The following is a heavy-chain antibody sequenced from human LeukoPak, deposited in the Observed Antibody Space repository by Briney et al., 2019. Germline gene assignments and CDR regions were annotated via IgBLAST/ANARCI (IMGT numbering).Heavy chain of an antibody. Sequence: ASVKVSYKSSGGTFSSYAISWVRQAPGQGLEWMGRIIPILGIANYAQKFEGRVTITADKSTSTAYMELSSLRSEETAVYYCARVGLIYYYYGMDVWGQGTTVTASS. D-gene: IGHD2-8*01. CDR3: ARVGLIYYYYGMDV. CDR1: GGTFSSYA. V-gene: IGHV1-69*04. J-gene: IGHJ6*02. CDR2: IIPILGIA.